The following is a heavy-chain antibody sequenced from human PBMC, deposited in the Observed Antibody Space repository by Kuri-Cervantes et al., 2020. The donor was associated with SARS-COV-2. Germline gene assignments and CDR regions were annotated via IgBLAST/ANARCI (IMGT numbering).Heavy chain of an antibody. J-gene: IGHJ4*02. CDR1: GGSISSSSYY. CDR2: IYHSGST. CDR3: ARGGLLWSASSPFDY. V-gene: IGHV4-39*07. D-gene: IGHD3-10*01. Sequence: ESLKISCTVSGGSISSSSYYWGWIRQPPGKGLEWIGSIYHSGSTYYNPSLKSRVTISVDTSKNQFSLKLSSVTAADTAVYYCARGGLLWSASSPFDYWGQGTLVTVSS.